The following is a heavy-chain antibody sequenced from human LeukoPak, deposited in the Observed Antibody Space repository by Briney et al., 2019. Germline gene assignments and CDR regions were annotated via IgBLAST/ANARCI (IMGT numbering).Heavy chain of an antibody. J-gene: IGHJ3*02. D-gene: IGHD1-14*01. CDR2: IYISGST. CDR1: GGSISSHY. CDR3: ARDSGLTTGPFDI. Sequence: SETLSHTCTVSGGSISSHYWSWIRQPAGKGLEWIGRIYISGSTTYSPSLKSRLTLSLDTSKNQFSLNLSSVTAADTAVYYCARDSGLTTGPFDIWGQGTMVTVSS. V-gene: IGHV4-4*07.